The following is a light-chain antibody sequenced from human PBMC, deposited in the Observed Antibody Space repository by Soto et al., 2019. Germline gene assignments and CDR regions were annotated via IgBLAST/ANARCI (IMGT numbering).Light chain of an antibody. CDR2: SSN. CDR1: SSNVGSNT. CDR3: AAWDDSLKEV. J-gene: IGLJ1*01. Sequence: QSVLTQPPSASGTPGQRVTISWSGSSSNVGSNTVNWYQQLPGTAPRLLIYSSNQRPSGVPDRFSGSKSGTSASLAISGLQSEDEADYYCAAWDDSLKEVFGTGTNLTVL. V-gene: IGLV1-44*01.